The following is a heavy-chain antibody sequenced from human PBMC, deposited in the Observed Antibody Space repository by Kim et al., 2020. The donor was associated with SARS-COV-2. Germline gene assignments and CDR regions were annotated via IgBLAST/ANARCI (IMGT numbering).Heavy chain of an antibody. J-gene: IGHJ4*02. Sequence: TNYAQKFQGRVTRTRDTSISTAYMELSRLRSDETAVYYCARDIGSSSFDYWGQGTLVTVSS. D-gene: IGHD6-6*01. CDR3: ARDIGSSSFDY. V-gene: IGHV1-2*02. CDR2: T.